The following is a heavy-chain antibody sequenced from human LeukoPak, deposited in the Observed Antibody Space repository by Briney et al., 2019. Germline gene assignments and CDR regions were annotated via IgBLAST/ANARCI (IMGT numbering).Heavy chain of an antibody. Sequence: ASVKVSCKASGYTFTAYHIHWVRQAPGQGLEWMGRINPNSGGTNYGQKFQGRVIMTRDTSMSAAYMELYSLTSDDTAVYYCARGGGYYNYYSEYWGQGSLVTVSS. CDR1: GYTFTAYH. CDR3: ARGGGYYNYYSEY. V-gene: IGHV1-2*02. CDR2: INPNSGGT. D-gene: IGHD3-3*01. J-gene: IGHJ4*02.